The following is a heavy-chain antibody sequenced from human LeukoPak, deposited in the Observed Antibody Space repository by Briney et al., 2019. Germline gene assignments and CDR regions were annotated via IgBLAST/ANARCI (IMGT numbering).Heavy chain of an antibody. J-gene: IGHJ4*02. CDR1: GYTFTGYY. D-gene: IGHD6-19*01. Sequence: ASVKVSCKASGYTFTGYYMHWVRQAPGQGLEWMGWINPNSGGTNYAQKFQGRVTMTRDTSISTAYMELSRLRSNDTAVYYCARDSSVAGPINYFDYWGQGTLVTVSS. CDR3: ARDSSVAGPINYFDY. V-gene: IGHV1-2*02. CDR2: INPNSGGT.